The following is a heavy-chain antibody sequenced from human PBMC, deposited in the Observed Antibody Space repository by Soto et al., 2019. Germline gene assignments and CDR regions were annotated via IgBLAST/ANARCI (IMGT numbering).Heavy chain of an antibody. CDR2: TSYDGSNN. CDR1: GFTFRSYV. D-gene: IGHD3-16*01. V-gene: IGHV3-33*05. CDR3: ARWGTTGGLDV. J-gene: IGHJ4*02. Sequence: QVQLVESGGGVVQPGTSLRLSCVGSGFTFRSYVIHWVRQPPGKGLEWVALTSYDGSNNFYGDSVKGRFTISRDNSRNTVELQMDTLRLEDTALYYCARWGTTGGLDVWGQGTLVSVSS.